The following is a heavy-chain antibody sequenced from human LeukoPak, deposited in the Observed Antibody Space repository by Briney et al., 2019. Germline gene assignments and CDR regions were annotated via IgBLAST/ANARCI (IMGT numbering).Heavy chain of an antibody. J-gene: IGHJ5*02. V-gene: IGHV3-30*18. CDR2: ISNDETNK. Sequence: GRSLILSCAASGFTFSRDGMHWVRQAPGKRLEWVAVISNDETNKYYTDSVKGRFTISRDNFKNMVYLQMNSLRVEDTAVYYCAKEGQRGSYGVYDDYHWGQGTLVTVSS. CDR1: GFTFSRDG. D-gene: IGHD5/OR15-5a*01. CDR3: AKEGQRGSYGVYDDYH.